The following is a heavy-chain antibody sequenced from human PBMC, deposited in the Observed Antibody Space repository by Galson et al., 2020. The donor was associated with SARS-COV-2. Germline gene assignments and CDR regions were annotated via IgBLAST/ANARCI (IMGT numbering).Heavy chain of an antibody. D-gene: IGHD3-16*01. CDR1: GFTFSAYY. CDR2: ISGYGRPI. Sequence: NSGGSLRLSCAASGFTFSAYYMSWVRQAPGKGLEWLSYISGYGRPISSADSVKGRFTISRDNAKNSLYLQMNTLTAEDTAVYYCARDRGGGYDYKTGYGMDVWGQGTTVTVSS. CDR3: ARDRGGGYDYKTGYGMDV. V-gene: IGHV3-11*04. J-gene: IGHJ6*02.